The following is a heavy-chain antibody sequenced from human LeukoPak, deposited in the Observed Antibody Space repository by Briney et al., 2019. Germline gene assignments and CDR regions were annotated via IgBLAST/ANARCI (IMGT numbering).Heavy chain of an antibody. CDR2: IYYSGST. D-gene: IGHD1-26*01. Sequence: SETLSLTCTVSGGSISSYYRSWIRQPPGKGLEWIGYIYYSGSTNYNPSLKSRVTISVDTSKNQFSLKLSSVTAADTAVYYCARAQVAGATFAFDIWGQGTMVTVSS. J-gene: IGHJ3*02. V-gene: IGHV4-59*01. CDR3: ARAQVAGATFAFDI. CDR1: GGSISSYY.